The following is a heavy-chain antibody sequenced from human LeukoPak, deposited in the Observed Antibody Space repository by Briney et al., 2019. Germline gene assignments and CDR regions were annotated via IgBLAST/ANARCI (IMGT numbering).Heavy chain of an antibody. V-gene: IGHV3-7*01. CDR3: AREGPTVTTFFAFDI. J-gene: IGHJ3*02. CDR1: GFTFSSYS. CDR2: IKQDGSEK. Sequence: GGSLRLSCAASGFTFSSYSMNWVRQAPGKGLEWVANIKQDGSEKCYVDSVKGRFTISRDNAKNSLYLQMNSLRAEDTAVYYCAREGPTVTTFFAFDIWGQGTMVTVSS. D-gene: IGHD4-17*01.